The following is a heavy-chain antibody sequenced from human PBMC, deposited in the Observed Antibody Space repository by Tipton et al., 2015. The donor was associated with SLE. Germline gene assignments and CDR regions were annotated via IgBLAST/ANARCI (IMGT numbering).Heavy chain of an antibody. J-gene: IGHJ6*02. CDR1: GLTFDEYT. CDR3: AKDMRSGNYYYYAMDV. V-gene: IGHV3-43*01. CDR2: ITWDGTNI. Sequence: SLRLSCAASGLTFDEYTMHWVRQRPGRGLEWVSLITWDGTNIFYADSVKGRFTISRDNIKNSLYLQMKSLTTDDTGLYYCAKDMRSGNYYYYAMDVWGQGTTVTVSS. D-gene: IGHD6-13*01.